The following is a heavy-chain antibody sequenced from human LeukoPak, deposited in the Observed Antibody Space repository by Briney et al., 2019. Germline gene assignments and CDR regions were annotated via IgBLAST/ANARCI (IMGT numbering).Heavy chain of an antibody. CDR2: ISWNSGSI. V-gene: IGHV3-9*01. Sequence: GGSLRLSCAASGFTFDDYAMHWVRQGPGKGLEWVSGISWNSGSIGYADSVKGRFTISRDNAKNSLYLQMNSLRAEDTAVYYCARVSPDYDILTGYYINYYYMDVWGKGTTVTISS. J-gene: IGHJ6*03. CDR3: ARVSPDYDILTGYYINYYYMDV. CDR1: GFTFDDYA. D-gene: IGHD3-9*01.